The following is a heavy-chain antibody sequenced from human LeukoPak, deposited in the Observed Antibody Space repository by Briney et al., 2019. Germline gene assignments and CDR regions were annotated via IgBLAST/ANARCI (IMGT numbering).Heavy chain of an antibody. D-gene: IGHD1-14*01. CDR2: ISGSGGST. J-gene: IGHJ4*02. CDR1: GFTFSSYA. V-gene: IGHV3-23*01. Sequence: GGSLRLSCAASGFTFSSYAMSWVRQAPGKGLEWVSAISGSGGSTYYADSVKGRFTISRDNSKNTLYLQMNSLRAGDTAVYYCARGNHRWLGPTIDYWGQGTLVTVSS. CDR3: ARGNHRWLGPTIDY.